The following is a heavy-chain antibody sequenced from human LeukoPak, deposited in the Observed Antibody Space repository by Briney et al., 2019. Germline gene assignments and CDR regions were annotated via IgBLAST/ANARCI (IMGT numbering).Heavy chain of an antibody. Sequence: GGSLRLSCAASGFTFSSYSMDWVRQAPGKGLECVSSISSSSSYIYYADSVKGRFTISRDNAKNSLYLQMNSLRAEDTAVYYCASGGYALGIRKDPFDYWRQGTLVTVSS. J-gene: IGHJ4*02. CDR3: ASGGYALGIRKDPFDY. CDR1: GFTFSSYS. D-gene: IGHD7-27*01. CDR2: ISSSSSYI. V-gene: IGHV3-21*01.